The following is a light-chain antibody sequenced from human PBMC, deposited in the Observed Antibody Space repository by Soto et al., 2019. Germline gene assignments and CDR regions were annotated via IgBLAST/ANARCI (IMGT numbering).Light chain of an antibody. CDR1: SSNIGSNT. V-gene: IGLV1-44*01. J-gene: IGLJ1*01. CDR3: GAWDDSLNALFV. Sequence: QSVLTQPPSASGTPGQRVTISCSGSSSNIGSNTVNWYQQLPGTAPKLLIYNDNQRPSGVPDRFSGSKSGTPASLAISGLQSEDEADYYCGAWDDSLNALFVFGAGTKVTVL. CDR2: NDN.